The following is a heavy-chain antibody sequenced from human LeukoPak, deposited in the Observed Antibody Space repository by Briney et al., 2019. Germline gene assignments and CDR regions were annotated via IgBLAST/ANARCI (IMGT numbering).Heavy chain of an antibody. V-gene: IGHV3-7*01. J-gene: IGHJ4*02. CDR3: ARDPESSSFDL. Sequence: GGSLRLSCAASGFSFSTYWMSWVRQTPERGLEFVANIDQGGSVRNYMDSLKGRCTISRDNAKKSLYLEINSLRADDTAVYYCARDPESSSFDLWGRGALVTVSS. CDR2: IDQGGSVR. CDR1: GFSFSTYW. D-gene: IGHD6-13*01.